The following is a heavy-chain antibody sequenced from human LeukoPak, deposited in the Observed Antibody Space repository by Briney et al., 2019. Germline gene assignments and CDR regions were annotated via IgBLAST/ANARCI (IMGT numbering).Heavy chain of an antibody. J-gene: IGHJ4*02. CDR2: ISGYNGNT. CDR1: GYTFTSYG. Sequence: GASVKVSCKASGYTFTSYGISWVRQAPGQGLEWMGWISGYNGNTNYAQKFQGRVTMTTDASTRTAHMEVRGLRSDDTAVYYCARGGWTTGMDYWGQGTLVTVSS. D-gene: IGHD1-14*01. CDR3: ARGGWTTGMDY. V-gene: IGHV1-18*04.